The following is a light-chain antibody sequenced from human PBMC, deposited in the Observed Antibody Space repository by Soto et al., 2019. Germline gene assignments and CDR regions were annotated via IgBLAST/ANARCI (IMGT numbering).Light chain of an antibody. V-gene: IGLV2-8*01. CDR2: EVN. CDR1: SSDVGDYNY. J-gene: IGLJ1*01. CDR3: ISYAGSNNVCPYV. Sequence: QSALTQPPSASGSPGQSVTISCTGTSSDVGDYNYVSWDQHHPGKAPKLMIYEVNKRPSGVPDRFSGSKSGNMASLTVSGLQAEDEADYYCISYAGSNNVCPYVFGPGTKLTVL.